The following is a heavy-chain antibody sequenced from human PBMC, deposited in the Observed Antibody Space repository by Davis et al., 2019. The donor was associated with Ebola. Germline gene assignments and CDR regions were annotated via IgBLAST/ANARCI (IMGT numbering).Heavy chain of an antibody. Sequence: ASVKVSCKASGYTFTSYAMHWVRQAPGQRLEWMGWINAGNGNTKYSQKFQGRVTITRDTSTSTAYMELSSLRSEDTAVYYCARDHHYDFWSGAGPNLGYWGQGTLVTVSS. CDR1: GYTFTSYA. CDR2: INAGNGNT. J-gene: IGHJ4*02. D-gene: IGHD3-3*01. V-gene: IGHV1-3*01. CDR3: ARDHHYDFWSGAGPNLGY.